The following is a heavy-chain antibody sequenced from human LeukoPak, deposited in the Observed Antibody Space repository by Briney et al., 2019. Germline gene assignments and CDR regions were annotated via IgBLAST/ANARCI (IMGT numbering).Heavy chain of an antibody. CDR3: ARDGSYSPRCWFDP. V-gene: IGHV7-4-1*02. CDR1: GYTFTTYA. CDR2: INTNTGNP. D-gene: IGHD1-26*01. Sequence: ASVKVSCKASGYTFTTYAMNWVRQAPGQGLEWMGWINTNTGNPTYAQGFTGRFVFSLDTSVSTAYLQISSLKAEDTDVYYCARDGSYSPRCWFDPWSQGTLVTVSS. J-gene: IGHJ5*02.